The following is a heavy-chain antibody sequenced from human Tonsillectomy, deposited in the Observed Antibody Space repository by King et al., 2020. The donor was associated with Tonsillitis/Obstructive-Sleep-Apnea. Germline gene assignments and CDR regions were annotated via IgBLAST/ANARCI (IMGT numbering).Heavy chain of an antibody. CDR1: GFTLSDHY. CDR3: ASVTVATGHYYFEY. V-gene: IGHV3-72*01. CDR2: TRNKANSYTT. J-gene: IGHJ4*02. D-gene: IGHD5-12*01. Sequence: QLVQSGGGLVQPGGSLRLSCAASGFTLSDHYMDWVRQAPGKGLEWVGRTRNKANSYTTEYAASVKGRFFISRDDSESTLYLQVNSLKSEDTAVYYCASVTVATGHYYFEYWGQGILVTVSS.